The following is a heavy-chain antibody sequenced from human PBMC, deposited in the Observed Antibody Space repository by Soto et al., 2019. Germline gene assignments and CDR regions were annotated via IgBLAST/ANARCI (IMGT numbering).Heavy chain of an antibody. Sequence: GESLNISFKTSRYNFAGYWIGWVRQMPGKGLEWLGIIFPGDSDTKYSPSFQGQVTISADKSISTAYLQWSSLKASDTAMYYCARESRDAFDIWSQGTMVTVSS. J-gene: IGHJ3*02. CDR1: RYNFAGYW. CDR2: IFPGDSDT. V-gene: IGHV5-51*01. CDR3: ARESRDAFDI.